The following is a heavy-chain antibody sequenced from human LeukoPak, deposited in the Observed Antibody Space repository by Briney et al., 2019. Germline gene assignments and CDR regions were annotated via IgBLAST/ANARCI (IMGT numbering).Heavy chain of an antibody. CDR1: GYTFTGHY. CDR3: ARDTSGWSRGYFYYYMDV. V-gene: IGHV1-2*06. J-gene: IGHJ6*03. CDR2: INPNSGDT. D-gene: IGHD6-19*01. Sequence: ASVKVSCKASGYTFTGHYMHWVRQAPGQGLEWMGRINPNSGDTKYVQKFQGRVTMTRDTSISTAYMELNRLRSDDTAVYYCARDTSGWSRGYFYYYMDVWGKGTTVTVSS.